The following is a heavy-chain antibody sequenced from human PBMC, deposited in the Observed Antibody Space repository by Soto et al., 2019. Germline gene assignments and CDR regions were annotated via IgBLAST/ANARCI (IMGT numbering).Heavy chain of an antibody. Sequence: QITLKESGPTLVKPTQTLTLTCTFPGFSFSSIGEGVGWIRQPPGKALEWLALIYWDDDKRYSPSPKSRLTITKDTSKNQVVLTMTNMDPVDTATYYCVQSRCGGDCLQSYSSHSYYGLDVWGQGTTVTVSS. V-gene: IGHV2-5*02. D-gene: IGHD2-21*02. CDR2: IYWDDDK. CDR3: VQSRCGGDCLQSYSSHSYYGLDV. J-gene: IGHJ6*02. CDR1: GFSFSSIGEG.